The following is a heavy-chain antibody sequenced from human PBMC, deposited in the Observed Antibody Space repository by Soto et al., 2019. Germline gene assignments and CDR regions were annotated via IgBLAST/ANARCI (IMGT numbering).Heavy chain of an antibody. CDR3: ARGAPQDYYYYYYMDV. V-gene: IGHV3-7*01. Sequence: GGSLRLSCAASGFTFSSYWMSWVRQAPGKGLEWVANIKKDGSENYYVDSVKGRFTTSRDNAKNSLYLKMNSLRAEDTAVYYCARGAPQDYYYYYYMDVWGKGTTVTVSS. CDR1: GFTFSSYW. CDR2: IKKDGSEN. J-gene: IGHJ6*03.